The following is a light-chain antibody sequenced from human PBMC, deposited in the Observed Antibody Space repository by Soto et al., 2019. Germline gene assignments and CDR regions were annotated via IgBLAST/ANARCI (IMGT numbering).Light chain of an antibody. Sequence: EIVLTQSPATLTLSPGERATLSCRASQSVSSYLAWYQQXXXXXXRLLIYDASKRATGIPARFTGSGSGTDFTLTISSLEPEDSAVYYCQYRTSWPPGSAFGQGTRLEIK. CDR2: DAS. CDR1: QSVSSY. CDR3: QYRTSWPPGSA. V-gene: IGKV3-11*01. J-gene: IGKJ5*01.